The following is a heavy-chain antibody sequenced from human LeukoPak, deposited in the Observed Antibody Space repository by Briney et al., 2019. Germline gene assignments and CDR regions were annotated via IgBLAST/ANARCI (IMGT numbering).Heavy chain of an antibody. CDR1: GFTFSSYA. D-gene: IGHD6-13*01. CDR3: ARDGVYSSSWYDY. Sequence: GGSLRLSCAASGFTFSSYAMHWVRQAPGKGLEWVAVIWYDGSNKYYADSVKGRFTISRDNSKNTLYLQMNSLRAEDTAVYYCARDGVYSSSWYDYWGQGTLVTVSS. CDR2: IWYDGSNK. V-gene: IGHV3-33*08. J-gene: IGHJ4*02.